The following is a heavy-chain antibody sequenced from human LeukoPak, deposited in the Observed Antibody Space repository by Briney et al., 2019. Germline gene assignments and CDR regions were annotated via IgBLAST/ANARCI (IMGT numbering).Heavy chain of an antibody. CDR3: ARRHSSGWSFDL. CDR2: IYYSGTS. J-gene: IGHJ2*01. CDR1: GGSISFYY. V-gene: IGHV4-59*08. D-gene: IGHD6-19*01. Sequence: KPSETPSLTCTVSGGSISFYYWSWIRQPPGKGLEWIGYIYYSGTSNYNPSLKSRVTISVDTSKNQFSLKLSSVTAADTAVYYCARRHSSGWSFDLWGRGTLVTVSS.